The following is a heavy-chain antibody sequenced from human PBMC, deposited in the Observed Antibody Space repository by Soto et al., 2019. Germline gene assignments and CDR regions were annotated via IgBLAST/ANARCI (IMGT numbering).Heavy chain of an antibody. Sequence: QLQLQESGPGLVKPSETLSLTCTVSGGSISSSGYFWGWIRQSPEKGLEWIGTVRYSGSTYYHPSLKSRDTISLDTSTNQFSLKLSSVTAADTAVYYCARHDDSGSFINGFDIWGQGTMVTVS. CDR2: VRYSGST. D-gene: IGHD1-26*01. CDR3: ARHDDSGSFINGFDI. CDR1: GGSISSSGYF. J-gene: IGHJ3*02. V-gene: IGHV4-39*01.